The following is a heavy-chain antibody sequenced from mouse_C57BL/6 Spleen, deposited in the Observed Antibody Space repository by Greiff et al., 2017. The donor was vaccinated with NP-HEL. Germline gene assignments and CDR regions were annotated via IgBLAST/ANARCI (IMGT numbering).Heavy chain of an antibody. D-gene: IGHD3-2*02. V-gene: IGHV14-4*01. CDR3: TKGGAQATGFAY. CDR2: LDPENGDT. J-gene: IGHJ3*01. CDR1: GFNIKDDY. Sequence: EVQLQQSGAELVRPGASVKLSCTASGFNIKDDYMHWVKQRPEQGLEWIGWLDPENGDTEYASKFQGKATITADTSSNTAYLQLSSLTSEDTAVYYCTKGGAQATGFAYWGQGTLVTVSA.